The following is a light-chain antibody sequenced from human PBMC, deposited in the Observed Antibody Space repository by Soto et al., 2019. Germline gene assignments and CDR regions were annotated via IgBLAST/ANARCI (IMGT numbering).Light chain of an antibody. CDR2: SGD. V-gene: IGLV1-44*01. J-gene: IGLJ1*01. CDR1: TSNVGSKS. Sequence: QLVLAQPPSASGTPGQTVTISCSGSTSNVGSKSVNWYQQLPGTAPKLLIYSGDQRPSGVPDRFSGSKSGTSASLAISGLQSEDEAEYYCAAWDGSLNIYVFGTGTKLTVL. CDR3: AAWDGSLNIYV.